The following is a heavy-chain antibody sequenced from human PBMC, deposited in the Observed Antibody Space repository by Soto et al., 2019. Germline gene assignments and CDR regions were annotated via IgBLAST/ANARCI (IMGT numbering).Heavy chain of an antibody. Sequence: TSETLSLTCSVSGGSISTVGQYWTWIRQPPGKGLEWIGSIYHTGSTYYSKSLRSRLTMSVDTSKSQFSLRLSSVTAADTAVYYCARATGTLRSRNCDYWGQGSLVTVSS. CDR3: ARATGTLRSRNCDY. CDR1: GGSISTVGQY. CDR2: IYHTGST. D-gene: IGHD1-1*01. V-gene: IGHV4-31*03. J-gene: IGHJ4*02.